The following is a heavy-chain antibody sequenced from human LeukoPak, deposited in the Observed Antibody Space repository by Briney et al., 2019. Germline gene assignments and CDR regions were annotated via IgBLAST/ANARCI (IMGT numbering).Heavy chain of an antibody. CDR1: GFTFSSYA. CDR2: ISYDGSNK. Sequence: GRSLRLSCAASGFTFSSYAMHWVRQAPGKGLEWVAVISYDGSNKYYADSVKGRFTISRDNSKNTLYVQMNSLRAEDTAVYYCASWGALHRIVDTAMPGRGQGTLVTVSS. CDR3: ASWGALHRIVDTAMPG. J-gene: IGHJ4*02. D-gene: IGHD5-18*01. V-gene: IGHV3-30*04.